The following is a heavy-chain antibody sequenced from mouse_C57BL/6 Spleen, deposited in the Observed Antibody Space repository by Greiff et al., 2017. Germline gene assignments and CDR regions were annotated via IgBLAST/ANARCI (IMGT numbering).Heavy chain of an antibody. Sequence: EVQLQQSGTVLARPGASVKMSCKTSGYTFTSYWMHWVKQRPGQGLEWIGAIYPGNSDTSYNQKFKGKAKLTAVTSASTAYMELSSLTNEDSAVYYCTRGDYDVDYAMDYWGQGTTLTVSS. V-gene: IGHV1-5*01. CDR2: IYPGNSDT. CDR3: TRGDYDVDYAMDY. J-gene: IGHJ2*01. CDR1: GYTFTSYW. D-gene: IGHD2-4*01.